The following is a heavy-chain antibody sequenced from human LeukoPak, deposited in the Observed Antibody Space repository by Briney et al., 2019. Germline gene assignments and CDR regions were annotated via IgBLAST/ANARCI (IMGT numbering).Heavy chain of an antibody. Sequence: GGSLRLSCAASGFTFSSYAMHWVRQAPGKGLEYVSAISSNGGSTYYANSVKGRFTISRDNSKNTLYLQMGSLRAEDMAVYYCARGSVTGTPFDYWGRGTLVTVSS. V-gene: IGHV3-64*01. CDR1: GFTFSSYA. CDR3: ARGSVTGTPFDY. J-gene: IGHJ4*02. CDR2: ISSNGGST. D-gene: IGHD1-20*01.